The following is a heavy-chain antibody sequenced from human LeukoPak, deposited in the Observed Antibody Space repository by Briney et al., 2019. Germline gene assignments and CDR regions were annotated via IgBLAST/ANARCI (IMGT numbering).Heavy chain of an antibody. CDR3: AKEYWKTTSCSLGY. Sequence: ASVKVSCKASGYTFTSYYMHWVRQAPGQGLEWMGLINPTGGSTGYAQKFQGRVTMTRDMSTSTDYMELSSLRSEDTAIYYCAKEYWKTTSCSLGYWGQGTLVTVSS. V-gene: IGHV1-46*01. D-gene: IGHD1-7*01. CDR1: GYTFTSYY. J-gene: IGHJ4*02. CDR2: INPTGGST.